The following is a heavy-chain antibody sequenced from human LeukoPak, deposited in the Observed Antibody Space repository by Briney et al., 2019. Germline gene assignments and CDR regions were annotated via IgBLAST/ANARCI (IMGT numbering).Heavy chain of an antibody. V-gene: IGHV3-23*01. CDR3: ARHDSFIPY. CDR1: GFTFNDYA. J-gene: IGHJ4*02. Sequence: PGGSLRLSCAASGFTFNDYAMSWVRQAAGKGLEWVSGISDTGRRTFYADSVKGRFTISRDDSKKTVYLQMNTLRAEDSAIYFFARHDSFIPYWGQGTLVTVSS. CDR2: ISDTGRRT. D-gene: IGHD3-16*02.